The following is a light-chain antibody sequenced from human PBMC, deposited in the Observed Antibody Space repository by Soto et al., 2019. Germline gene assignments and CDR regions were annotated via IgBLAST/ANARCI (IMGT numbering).Light chain of an antibody. J-gene: IGKJ4*01. Sequence: DIVMTQSPDSLAVSLGESATMNCKSSQSGLYNSDKKNYLAWYQQKPGQPPKLLIYWASTRDSGVPDRFSGSGSGADFTLTITSLQAEDVAVYYCQQYYTTLTFGGGTKVEIK. V-gene: IGKV4-1*01. CDR1: QSGLYNSDKKNY. CDR3: QQYYTTLT. CDR2: WAS.